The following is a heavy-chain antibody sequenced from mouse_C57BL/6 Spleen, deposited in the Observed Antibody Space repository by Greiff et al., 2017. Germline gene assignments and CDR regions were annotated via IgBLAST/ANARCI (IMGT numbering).Heavy chain of an antibody. V-gene: IGHV1-55*01. CDR2: IYPGSGST. CDR1: GYTFTSYW. CDR3: ARRGIGY. J-gene: IGHJ2*01. Sequence: QVQLKESGAELVKPGASVKMSCKASGYTFTSYWITWVKQRPGQGLEWIGDIYPGSGSTNYNEKFKSKATLTVDTSSSTAYMQLSSLTSEDSAVYYCARRGIGYWGQGTTLTVSS.